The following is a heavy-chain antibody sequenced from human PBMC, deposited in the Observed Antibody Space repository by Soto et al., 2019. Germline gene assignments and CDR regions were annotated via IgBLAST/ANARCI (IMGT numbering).Heavy chain of an antibody. CDR2: AYYRSKWHY. D-gene: IGHD3-10*01. CDR1: GDSVSNNSVA. J-gene: IGHJ4*02. V-gene: IGHV6-1*01. Sequence: SQTLSLTCAISGDSVSNNSVAWNWVRQSPSRGLEWLGRAYYRSKWHYDYAPSVRSRITINPDTSKNHFSLQLNSVSPEDAAVYYCARTLRGRGVKYFDDWGQGTLVTVSS. CDR3: ARTLRGRGVKYFDD.